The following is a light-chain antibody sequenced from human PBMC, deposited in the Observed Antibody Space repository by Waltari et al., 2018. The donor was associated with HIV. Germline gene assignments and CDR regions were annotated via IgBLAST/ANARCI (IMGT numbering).Light chain of an antibody. CDR1: SSHIGAGLD. CDR3: QSFDSSLSGYV. CDR2: GSG. Sequence: QSVLTQPPSVSGAPGQRVPIPCTGSSSHIGAGLDVNWYQQLPGTAPKLLIYGSGNRPSGVPDRFSGSRSGSSASLAITGLQADDEADYYCQSFDSSLSGYVFGIGTKVTVL. J-gene: IGLJ1*01. V-gene: IGLV1-40*01.